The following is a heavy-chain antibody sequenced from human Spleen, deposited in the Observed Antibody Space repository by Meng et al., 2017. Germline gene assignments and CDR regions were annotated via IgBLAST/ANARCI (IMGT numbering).Heavy chain of an antibody. CDR3: ASGSPALDY. Sequence: GLLMQSGPVAMKPGASVNLSCKPSGYTFTRYYMHWVRQADGKGLEWMGIINPSGGSTSYAQKFPGRVTMTRDTSTSTVYMELGSLRSEDTAVYYCASGSPALDYWGQGTLVTVSS. CDR2: INPSGGST. V-gene: IGHV1-46*01. D-gene: IGHD1-26*01. J-gene: IGHJ4*02. CDR1: GYTFTRYY.